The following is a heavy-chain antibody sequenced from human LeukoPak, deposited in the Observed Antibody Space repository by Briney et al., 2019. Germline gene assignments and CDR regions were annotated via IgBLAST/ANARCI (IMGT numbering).Heavy chain of an antibody. Sequence: SETLSLTCAVYGGSFSGYYWSWIRQPPGKGLEWIGEINHSGSTNYNPSLKSRVTISVDTSKNQFSLKLSSVTAADTAVYYCARVVAAAGALGYYYYGMDVWGQGTTVTVSS. V-gene: IGHV4-34*01. CDR3: ARVVAAAGALGYYYYGMDV. CDR2: INHSGST. CDR1: GGSFSGYY. J-gene: IGHJ6*02. D-gene: IGHD6-13*01.